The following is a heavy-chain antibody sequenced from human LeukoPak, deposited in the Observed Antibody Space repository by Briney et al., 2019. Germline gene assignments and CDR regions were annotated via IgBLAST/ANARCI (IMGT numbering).Heavy chain of an antibody. D-gene: IGHD3-9*01. J-gene: IGHJ4*02. Sequence: ETLSLTCTVSGGSISSYYWSWIRQPPGKGLEWIGYIYYSGSTNYNPSLKSRVTISVDTSKNQFSLKLSSVTAADTAVYYCARAKYYDILTGYYNYYFDYWGQGTLVTVSS. CDR1: GGSISSYY. CDR2: IYYSGST. V-gene: IGHV4-59*01. CDR3: ARAKYYDILTGYYNYYFDY.